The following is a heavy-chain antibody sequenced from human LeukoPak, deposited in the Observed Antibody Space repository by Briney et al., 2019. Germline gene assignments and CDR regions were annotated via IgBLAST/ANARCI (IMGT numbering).Heavy chain of an antibody. CDR3: ARVHCSGGGCYQRNDGFEI. V-gene: IGHV3-21*01. J-gene: IGHJ3*02. Sequence: GGSPRLSCAASGFTFTSYSMNWIRQAPGKGLEWVSSISVNSDYIYYGDSMKGRFTVSRDNAKNSLYLQMNSLRAEDTAVYYCARVHCSGGGCYQRNDGFEIWGQGTMVTVSS. CDR2: ISVNSDYI. CDR1: GFTFTSYS. D-gene: IGHD2-15*01.